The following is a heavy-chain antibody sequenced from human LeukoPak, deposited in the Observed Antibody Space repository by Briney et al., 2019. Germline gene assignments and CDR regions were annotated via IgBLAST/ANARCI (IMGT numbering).Heavy chain of an antibody. CDR2: IRYDGSNK. V-gene: IGHV3-30*02. D-gene: IGHD6-13*01. CDR1: GFTFSSYG. J-gene: IGHJ4*02. Sequence: GGSLRLSCAASGFTFSSYGMHWVRQAPGKGLEWVAFIRYDGSNKYYADSVKGRFTISRDNSKNTLYLQMNSLRAEDTAVYYCATEQLAAAGTVLDYWGQGTLVTVSS. CDR3: ATEQLAAAGTVLDY.